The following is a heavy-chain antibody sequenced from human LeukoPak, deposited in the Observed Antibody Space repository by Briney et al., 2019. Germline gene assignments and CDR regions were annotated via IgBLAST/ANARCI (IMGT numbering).Heavy chain of an antibody. CDR2: ISGYNGNT. D-gene: IGHD6-25*01. CDR3: ARGLDAAAGLANFDY. Sequence: GASVRVSCKASGYSFSYFGTNWVRQAPGQGLEWMGWISGYNGNTNYAQKSEGRLTLTTDTATSTVYMELRNLRSDDTAVYYCARGLDAAAGLANFDYWGQGTLVTVSS. V-gene: IGHV1-18*01. CDR1: GYSFSYFG. J-gene: IGHJ4*02.